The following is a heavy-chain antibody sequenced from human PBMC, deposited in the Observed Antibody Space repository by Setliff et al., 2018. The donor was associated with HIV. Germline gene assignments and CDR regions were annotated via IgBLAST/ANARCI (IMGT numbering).Heavy chain of an antibody. CDR3: AREKDDNSGRPPPTLKY. CDR2: INPDSGGT. V-gene: IGHV1-2*02. Sequence: RASVKVSCKASGFTFSGYYIHWVRQAPGQGLEWMGWINPDSGGTNFAQKFQGRITMTRDTSISTAYMELRRLRSDDTAVYYCAREKDDNSGRPPPTLKYWGPGTLVTVSS. D-gene: IGHD3-22*01. J-gene: IGHJ4*02. CDR1: GFTFSGYY.